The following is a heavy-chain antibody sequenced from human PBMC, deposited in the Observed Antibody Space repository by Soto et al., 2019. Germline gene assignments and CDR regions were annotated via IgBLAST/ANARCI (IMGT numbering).Heavy chain of an antibody. CDR3: ARREYGLDV. Sequence: GESLKISCKGSGYSFSTSWIGWVRQMPGKGLEWMGIIYPYDSDTRYSPSFQGQVTISADTSLSTVYLQWGSLKASDTAMYYCARREYGLDVWGHGTTVTVSS. J-gene: IGHJ6*02. V-gene: IGHV5-51*01. CDR2: IYPYDSDT. CDR1: GYSFSTSW.